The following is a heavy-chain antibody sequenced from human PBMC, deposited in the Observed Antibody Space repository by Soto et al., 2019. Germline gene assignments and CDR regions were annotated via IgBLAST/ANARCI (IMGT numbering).Heavy chain of an antibody. CDR3: VRDRNYEFLTGPL. V-gene: IGHV4-30-4*01. CDR2: IYYTGIT. J-gene: IGHJ4*02. CDR1: GGSISSGDYF. Sequence: QVQLQESGPGLVKPSQTLSLSCTVSGGSISSGDYFWSWIRQPPGKGLEWIGYIYYTGITYSHPSLKSRITLSVDTSKNQISLRLSSVTAADTAVYYCVRDRNYEFLTGPLWGQGTLVTVSS. D-gene: IGHD3-9*01.